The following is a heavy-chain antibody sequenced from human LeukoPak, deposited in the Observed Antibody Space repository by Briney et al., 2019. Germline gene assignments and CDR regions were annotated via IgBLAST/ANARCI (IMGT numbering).Heavy chain of an antibody. CDR3: ARDLGSGSNYYYHGMDV. D-gene: IGHD3-22*01. V-gene: IGHV3-9*01. CDR2: ISWNSGSI. J-gene: IGHJ6*02. CDR1: GFTFDDYA. Sequence: GGSLRLSCAASGFTFDDYAMHWVRQAPGKGLEWVSGISWNSGSIGYADSVKGRFTISRDNSKNTLYLQMNSLRAEDTAVYYCARDLGSGSNYYYHGMDVWGQGTTVTVSS.